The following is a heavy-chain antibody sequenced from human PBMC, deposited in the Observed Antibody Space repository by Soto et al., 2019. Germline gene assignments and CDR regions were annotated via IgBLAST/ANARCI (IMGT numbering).Heavy chain of an antibody. CDR3: ARVGPSREVPYPFEY. Sequence: QVDLVQSGPEVRKPGASVTVSCTASGYTFSTYGIIWVRQAPGQGLEWMGWISAYNHYTNYAQKFKGRVTMTTDTSTNTAYMELRSLRSGDTAMYFCARVGPSREVPYPFEYWGQGTLVTVSS. D-gene: IGHD1-26*01. CDR1: GYTFSTYG. J-gene: IGHJ4*02. CDR2: ISAYNHYT. V-gene: IGHV1-18*01.